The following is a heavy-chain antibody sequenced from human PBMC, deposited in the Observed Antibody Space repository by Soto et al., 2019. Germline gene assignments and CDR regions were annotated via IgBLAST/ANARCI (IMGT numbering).Heavy chain of an antibody. D-gene: IGHD3-22*01. CDR1: GYTFTSYA. CDR2: INAGNGNT. J-gene: IGHJ4*02. V-gene: IGHV1-3*05. CDR3: ARGFVDSSGYFYY. Sequence: QVQLVQSGAEEKKPGASVKVSCKASGYTFTSYAMHWVRQAPGQRLEWMGWINAGNGNTKYSQKSQGRVTITRDTSASTAYMELSSLRSEDTAVYYCARGFVDSSGYFYYWGQGTLVTVSS.